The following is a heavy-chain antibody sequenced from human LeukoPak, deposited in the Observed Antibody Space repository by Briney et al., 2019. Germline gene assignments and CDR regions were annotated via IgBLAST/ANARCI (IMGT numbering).Heavy chain of an antibody. CDR1: GFTFSSYA. V-gene: IGHV3-30-3*01. J-gene: IGHJ3*02. CDR2: ISYDGSNK. Sequence: GGSLRLSCAASGFTFSSYAMHWVRQAPGKGLEWVAVISYDGSNKYYADSVKGRFTISRDNSENTLYLQMNSLRAEDTAVYYCAKGRGGDYDAFDIWGQGTMVTVSS. D-gene: IGHD4-17*01. CDR3: AKGRGGDYDAFDI.